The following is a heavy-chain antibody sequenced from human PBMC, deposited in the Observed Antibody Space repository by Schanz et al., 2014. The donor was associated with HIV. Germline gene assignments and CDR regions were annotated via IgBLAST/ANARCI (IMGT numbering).Heavy chain of an antibody. Sequence: QVQLGQSGGGVVQPGRSLRLSCAASGFTFSDYSMHWVRQAPGKALEWVAVISHDGTNKFYAGSVKGRFTISRDNSKNTLYLQMNSLRAEDTSVYYCARGFQGFDYWGQGTPVTVS. CDR2: ISHDGTNK. D-gene: IGHD3-10*01. V-gene: IGHV3-30-3*01. J-gene: IGHJ4*02. CDR1: GFTFSDYS. CDR3: ARGFQGFDY.